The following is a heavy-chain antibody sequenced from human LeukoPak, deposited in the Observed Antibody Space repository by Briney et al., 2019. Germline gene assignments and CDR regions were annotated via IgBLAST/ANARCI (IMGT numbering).Heavy chain of an antibody. CDR3: AVRYFDWLERNWFDP. CDR1: GYTLTELS. V-gene: IGHV1-24*01. Sequence: ASVKVSCKVSGYTLTELSMHWVRQAPGKGLEWMGGFDPEDGETIYARKFQGRVTMTEDTSTDTAYMELSSLRSEDTAVYYCAVRYFDWLERNWFDPWGQGTLVTVSS. CDR2: FDPEDGET. D-gene: IGHD3-9*01. J-gene: IGHJ5*02.